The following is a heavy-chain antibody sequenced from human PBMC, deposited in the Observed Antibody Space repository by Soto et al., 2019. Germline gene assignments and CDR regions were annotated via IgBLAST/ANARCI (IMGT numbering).Heavy chain of an antibody. Sequence: SETLSLTCTVSGGSISSYYWSWIRQPPGKGLEWIGYIYYSGSTNYNPSLKSRVTISVDTSKNQFSLKLSSVTAADTAVYYCARGGSTSSYPYNSFDPWGQGTLVTVSS. CDR1: GGSISSYY. CDR2: IYYSGST. J-gene: IGHJ5*02. CDR3: ARGGSTSSYPYNSFDP. V-gene: IGHV4-59*01. D-gene: IGHD2-2*01.